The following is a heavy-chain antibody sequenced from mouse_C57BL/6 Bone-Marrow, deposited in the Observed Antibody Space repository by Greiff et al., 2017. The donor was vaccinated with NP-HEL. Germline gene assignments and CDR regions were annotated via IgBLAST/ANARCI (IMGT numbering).Heavy chain of an antibody. CDR2: ISSGGSYT. CDR3: ARQRYYGSSYDFDY. Sequence: DVQLVESGGDLVKPGGSLKLSCAASGFTFSSYGMSWVRQTPDKRLEWVATISSGGSYTYYPDSVKGRFTISRDNAKNTLYLQMSSLKSEDTAMYYCARQRYYGSSYDFDYWGQGTTLTVSS. CDR1: GFTFSSYG. V-gene: IGHV5-6*01. D-gene: IGHD1-1*01. J-gene: IGHJ2*01.